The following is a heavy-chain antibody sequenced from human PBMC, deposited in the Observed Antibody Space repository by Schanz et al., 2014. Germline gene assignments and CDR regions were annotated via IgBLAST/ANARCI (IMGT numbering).Heavy chain of an antibody. CDR3: AESDAFDI. CDR2: INGDGSRT. CDR1: GFTFSNYW. Sequence: EVQLVESGGGLVQPGGSLRLSCAASGFTFSNYWMHWVRQAPGKGLVWVSRINGDGSRTAYADSVKGRFTISRDNAKNTLYLQMNSLRAEGTTVYYCAESDAFDIWGQGTLVTVSS. V-gene: IGHV3-74*01. J-gene: IGHJ3*02.